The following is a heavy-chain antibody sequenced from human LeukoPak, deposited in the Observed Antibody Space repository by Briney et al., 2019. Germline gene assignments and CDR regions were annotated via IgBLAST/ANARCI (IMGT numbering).Heavy chain of an antibody. CDR3: AKYSHDSSGSYDY. Sequence: GGSLRLSCAASGFTFSNYAMSWVRQAPGKGLEWVSGISGSGGSTYYADSVKGRFTISRDNSKNTLYLQMNSLRAEDTAVYYCAKYSHDSSGSYDYWGQGTLVTVSS. J-gene: IGHJ4*02. V-gene: IGHV3-23*01. CDR2: ISGSGGST. D-gene: IGHD3-22*01. CDR1: GFTFSNYA.